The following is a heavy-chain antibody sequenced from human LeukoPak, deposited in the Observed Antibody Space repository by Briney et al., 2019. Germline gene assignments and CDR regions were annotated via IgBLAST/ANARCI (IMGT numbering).Heavy chain of an antibody. CDR3: ARGRDYDSSGYSLTGTGFDY. D-gene: IGHD3-22*01. V-gene: IGHV4-61*02. J-gene: IGHJ4*02. CDR1: GGSISSGSYY. CDR2: IYTSGST. Sequence: PSETLSLTCTVSGGSISSGSYYWSWIRQPAGKGLEWIGRIYTSGSTNYNPSLKSRVTISVDTSKNQFSLKLSSVTAADTAVYYCARGRDYDSSGYSLTGTGFDYWGQGTLVTVSS.